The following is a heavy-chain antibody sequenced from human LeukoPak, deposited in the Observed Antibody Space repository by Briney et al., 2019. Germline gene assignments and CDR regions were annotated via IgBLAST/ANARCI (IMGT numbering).Heavy chain of an antibody. CDR3: ARRRGGTSDYDY. Sequence: SETLSLTCTVSGGSINSGNYYWGWIRQPPGKGLEWIGNIHHSGCTYYSPSLKSRVTISVDTSKTQFSLKMNSVTAADTAVYYCARRRGGTSDYDYWGQGTLVTVSS. J-gene: IGHJ4*02. D-gene: IGHD2-15*01. V-gene: IGHV4-39*01. CDR1: GGSINSGNYY. CDR2: IHHSGCT.